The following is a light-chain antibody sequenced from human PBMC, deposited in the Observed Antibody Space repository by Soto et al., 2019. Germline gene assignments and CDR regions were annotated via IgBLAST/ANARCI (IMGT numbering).Light chain of an antibody. CDR2: EGS. J-gene: IGLJ2*01. CDR1: SSDVGSYNL. CDR3: QSYDSCLSGE. Sequence: QSALTQPASVSGSLGQSITISCTGTSSDVGSYNLVSWYQQHPGKAPKLMIYEGSKRPSGVSNRFSGSKSGNTASLTISGLQAEDEADYYCQSYDSCLSGEFGGGTKVTVL. V-gene: IGLV2-23*01.